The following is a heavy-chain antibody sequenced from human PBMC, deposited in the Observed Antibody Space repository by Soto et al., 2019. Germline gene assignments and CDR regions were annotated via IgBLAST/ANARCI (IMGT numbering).Heavy chain of an antibody. D-gene: IGHD3-16*01. J-gene: IGHJ6*02. CDR3: AMVDLYVTPTPQDV. Sequence: QVQLEQSGDEVKKPGASVKVSCKASGYIFVNYGIAWVRQAPGQGLEWLGWLSPYTGNTYHATKVHGKLLLTIDTSTSTAFMDLGSLTSADTAVYYCAMVDLYVTPTPQDVWGQGTTVTVSS. V-gene: IGHV1-18*01. CDR2: LSPYTGNT. CDR1: GYIFVNYG.